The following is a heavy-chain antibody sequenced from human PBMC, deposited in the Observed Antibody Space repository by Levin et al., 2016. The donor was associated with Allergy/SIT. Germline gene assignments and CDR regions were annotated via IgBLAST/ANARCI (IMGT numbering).Heavy chain of an antibody. J-gene: IGHJ4*02. D-gene: IGHD4-17*01. CDR1: GGSISSGYY. CDR2: IYHSGST. V-gene: IGHV4-38-2*02. Sequence: SETLSFTCTVSGGSISSGYYWGWIRQPPGKGLEWIGSIYHSGSTYYNPSLKSRVTISVDTSKNQFSLKLSSVTAADTAVYYCARDESVTTYFDYWGQGTLVTVSS. CDR3: ARDESVTTYFDY.